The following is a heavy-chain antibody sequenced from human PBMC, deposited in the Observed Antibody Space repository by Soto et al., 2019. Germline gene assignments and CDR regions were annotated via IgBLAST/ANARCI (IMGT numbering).Heavy chain of an antibody. CDR1: GGSISSYY. CDR2: ISYSGST. Sequence: SETLSLTCTVSGGSISSYYWSWIRQPPGKGLECIGYISYSGSTNYNPSLKSRVTMSVDTSKNHFSLKLTSVTAADTAVYYCARPGGSGWFYFDSWGQGSQVTVSS. V-gene: IGHV4-59*08. CDR3: ARPGGSGWFYFDS. D-gene: IGHD6-13*01. J-gene: IGHJ4*02.